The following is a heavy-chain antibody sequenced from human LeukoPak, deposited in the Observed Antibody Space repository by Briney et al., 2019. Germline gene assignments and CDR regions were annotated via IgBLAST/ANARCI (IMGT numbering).Heavy chain of an antibody. V-gene: IGHV7-4-1*02. CDR2: INTNTGNP. Sequence: RASVKVSCKASGYTFTSYAMNWVRQAPGQGLEWMGWINTNTGNPTYAQGFTGRFVFSLDTSVSTAYLQISGLKAEDTAVYYCARVVGCGGDCYSGISDYWGQGTLVTVSS. CDR3: ARVVGCGGDCYSGISDY. D-gene: IGHD2-21*02. CDR1: GYTFTSYA. J-gene: IGHJ4*02.